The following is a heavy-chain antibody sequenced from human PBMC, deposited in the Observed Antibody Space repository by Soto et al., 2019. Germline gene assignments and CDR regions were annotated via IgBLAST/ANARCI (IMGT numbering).Heavy chain of an antibody. CDR3: ARGPLYCSSTSCYENWFDP. J-gene: IGHJ5*02. V-gene: IGHV3-11*01. Sequence: GGSLRLSCAASGFTFSDYYMSWIRQAPGKGLEWVSYISSSGSTIYYADSVKGRFTISRDNAKNSLYLQMNSLRAEDTAVYYCARGPLYCSSTSCYENWFDPWGQGTLVTVSS. CDR1: GFTFSDYY. CDR2: ISSSGSTI. D-gene: IGHD2-2*01.